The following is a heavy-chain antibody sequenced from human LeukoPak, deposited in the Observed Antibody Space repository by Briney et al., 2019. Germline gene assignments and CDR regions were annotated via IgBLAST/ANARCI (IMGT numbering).Heavy chain of an antibody. J-gene: IGHJ4*02. V-gene: IGHV1-2*02. Sequence: ASVTVSCKASGYTFTGYYMHWVRQAPGQGLEWMGWINPNSGGTNYAQKFQGRVTMTRDTSISTAYMELSRLRSDDTAVYYCARGSHIVVVTALYWGQGTLVTVSS. CDR2: INPNSGGT. CDR1: GYTFTGYY. D-gene: IGHD2-21*02. CDR3: ARGSHIVVVTALY.